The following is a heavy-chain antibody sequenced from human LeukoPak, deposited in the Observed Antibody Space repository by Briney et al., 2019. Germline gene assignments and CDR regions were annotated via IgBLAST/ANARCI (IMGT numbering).Heavy chain of an antibody. CDR3: ARDAITTVRGVIITLRYYFDY. Sequence: GGSLRLSCAASGFTFSSYSMNWVRQAPGKGLEWXXSXXXXXSYIYYADSVKGXFTISRDNAKNSLYLQMNSLRAEDTAVYYCARDAITTVRGVIITLRYYFDYWGQGTLVTVSS. CDR1: GFTFSSYS. V-gene: IGHV3-21*01. J-gene: IGHJ4*02. CDR2: XXXXXSYI. D-gene: IGHD3-10*01.